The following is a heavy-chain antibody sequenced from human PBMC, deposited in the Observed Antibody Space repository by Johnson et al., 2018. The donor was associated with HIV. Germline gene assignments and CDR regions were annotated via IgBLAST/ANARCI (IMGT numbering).Heavy chain of an antibody. V-gene: IGHV3-30*04. CDR3: AKGRNTYGAAVFDI. Sequence: QVQLVESGGGVVQPGRSLRLSCAASGFTFSSYAMHWVRQAPGKGLEWVAVISSAGTDKYYADSVKGRFTISRDNSKNTLYLQMNSLRVEDTAVYYCAKGRNTYGAAVFDIWGQGTMVTVSS. D-gene: IGHD4/OR15-4a*01. CDR2: ISSAGTDK. CDR1: GFTFSSYA. J-gene: IGHJ3*02.